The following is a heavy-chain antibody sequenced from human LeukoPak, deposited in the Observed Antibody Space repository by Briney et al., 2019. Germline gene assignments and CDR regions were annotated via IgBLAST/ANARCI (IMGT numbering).Heavy chain of an antibody. CDR1: GDSVSRNSAA. CDR3: ARAVGNFGTVNYFDY. Sequence: SQTLSLTCAISGDSVSRNSAAWNWIRQSPSRGLEWRGRTYYRSKWYDDYAVSVKSRITINPDTSKNQFSLQFNSVTPEDTAVYYCARAVGNFGTVNYFDYWGQGALVTVSS. D-gene: IGHD1-1*01. J-gene: IGHJ4*01. V-gene: IGHV6-1*01. CDR2: TYYRSKWYD.